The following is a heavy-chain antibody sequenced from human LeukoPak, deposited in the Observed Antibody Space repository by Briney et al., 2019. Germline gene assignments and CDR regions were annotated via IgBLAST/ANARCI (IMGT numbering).Heavy chain of an antibody. J-gene: IGHJ4*02. D-gene: IGHD6-13*01. Sequence: GGSLRLSCAASGFTFSSYAMSWVRQAPGKGLEWVSAISGSGGSTYYADSVKGRFTISRDNSKNSLYLQMNSLRTEDTALYYCATNIAGPYYFDYWGQGTLVTVSS. CDR2: ISGSGGST. CDR3: ATNIAGPYYFDY. CDR1: GFTFSSYA. V-gene: IGHV3-43*02.